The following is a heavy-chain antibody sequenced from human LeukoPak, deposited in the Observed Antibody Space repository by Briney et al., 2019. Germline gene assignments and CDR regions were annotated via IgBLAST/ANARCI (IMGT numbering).Heavy chain of an antibody. V-gene: IGHV3-30*18. D-gene: IGHD6-19*01. CDR3: AKDRSSGWYYFDY. Sequence: GGSLRLSCAASGFTSSSYGMHWVRQAPGKGLEWVAVISYDGSNKYYADSVKGRFTISRDNSKNTLYLQMNSLRAEDTAVYYCAKDRSSGWYYFDYWGQGTLVTVSS. CDR1: GFTSSSYG. J-gene: IGHJ4*02. CDR2: ISYDGSNK.